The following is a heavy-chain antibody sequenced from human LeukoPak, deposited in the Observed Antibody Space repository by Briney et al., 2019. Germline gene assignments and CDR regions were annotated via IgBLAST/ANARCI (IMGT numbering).Heavy chain of an antibody. CDR2: IYLADSDA. V-gene: IGHV5-51*01. Sequence: GESLKISCKGSGYSYNSYWIGWVRQMPGKGLEWMGIIYLADSDARYSPSFQGQVSFSADRSINTAYLQWSSLRASDTAMYYCARPKTETGYDAFDIWGQGTMVTVSS. CDR3: ARPKTETGYDAFDI. J-gene: IGHJ3*02. D-gene: IGHD2-15*01. CDR1: GYSYNSYW.